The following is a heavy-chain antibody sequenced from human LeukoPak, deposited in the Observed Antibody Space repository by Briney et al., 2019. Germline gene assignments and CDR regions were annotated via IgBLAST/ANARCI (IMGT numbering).Heavy chain of an antibody. J-gene: IGHJ4*02. Sequence: ASVKASCKASGYTFTGYYMHWVRQAPGQGLEWMGWINPNSGGTNYAQKFQGRVTMTRDTSISTAYMELSRLRSDDTAVYYCAVGAGDSSGSLGFDYWGQGTLVTVSS. V-gene: IGHV1-2*02. CDR1: GYTFTGYY. D-gene: IGHD3-22*01. CDR3: AVGAGDSSGSLGFDY. CDR2: INPNSGGT.